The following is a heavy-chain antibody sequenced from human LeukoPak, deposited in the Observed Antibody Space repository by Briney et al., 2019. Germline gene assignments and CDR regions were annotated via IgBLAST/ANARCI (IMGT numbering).Heavy chain of an antibody. V-gene: IGHV1-18*01. CDR1: GYTFTSYG. Sequence: ASLKVSCKASGYTFTSYGISWVRQAPGQGLEWMGWISAYNGNTNYAQKLQGRVTMTTDTSTSTAYMELRSLRSDDTAVYYCARVDIAAAHNWFDPWGQGTLVTVSS. J-gene: IGHJ5*02. CDR2: ISAYNGNT. CDR3: ARVDIAAAHNWFDP. D-gene: IGHD6-13*01.